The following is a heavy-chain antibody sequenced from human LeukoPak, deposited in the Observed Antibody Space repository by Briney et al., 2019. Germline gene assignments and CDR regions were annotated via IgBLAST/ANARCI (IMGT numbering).Heavy chain of an antibody. CDR3: ARDSGDYGDYASRGLLL. J-gene: IGHJ4*02. CDR2: IYYSGST. CDR1: GGSISSYY. D-gene: IGHD4-17*01. Sequence: SETLSLTCTVSGGSISSYYWSWIRQPPGKGLEWIGYIYYSGSTNYNPSLKSRVTISVDTSRNQFSLKLSSVTAADTAVYYCARDSGDYGDYASRGLLLWGQGTLVTVSS. V-gene: IGHV4-59*01.